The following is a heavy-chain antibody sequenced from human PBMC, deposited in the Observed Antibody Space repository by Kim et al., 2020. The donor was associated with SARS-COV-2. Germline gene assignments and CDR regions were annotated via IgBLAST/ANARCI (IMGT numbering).Heavy chain of an antibody. J-gene: IGHJ4*02. CDR3: ARGPPSDYGDYEGVRQYYFDY. CDR2: IIPIFGTA. V-gene: IGHV1-69*13. CDR1: GGTFSSYA. D-gene: IGHD4-17*01. Sequence: SVKVSCKASGGTFSSYAISWVRQAPGQGLEWMGGIIPIFGTANYAQKFQGRVTITADESTSTAYMELSSLRSEDTAVYYCARGPPSDYGDYEGVRQYYFDYWGQGTLVTVSS.